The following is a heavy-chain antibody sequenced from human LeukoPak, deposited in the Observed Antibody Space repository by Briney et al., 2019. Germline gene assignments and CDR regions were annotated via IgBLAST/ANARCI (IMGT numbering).Heavy chain of an antibody. CDR1: GISLRNCG. V-gene: IGHV3-30*02. CDR2: IRDDGSHK. CDR3: AKESIVAAGDFDY. D-gene: IGHD6-13*01. J-gene: IGHJ4*02. Sequence: GSLRLSCVASGISLRNCGMPRVSQAPGQGLEWVAFIRDDGSHKNYADSVKGRFTISRDNSENTLYLQMNSLRTEDTAVYYCAKESIVAAGDFDYWGQGTLVTVSS.